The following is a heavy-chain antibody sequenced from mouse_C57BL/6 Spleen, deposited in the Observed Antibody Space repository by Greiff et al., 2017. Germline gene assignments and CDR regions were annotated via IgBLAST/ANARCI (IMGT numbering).Heavy chain of an antibody. CDR1: GFNIKDYY. D-gene: IGHD1-1*01. CDR3: TSYCYGRISFDC. V-gene: IGHV14-1*01. J-gene: IGHJ2*01. CDR2: IDPEDGDT. Sequence: VQLQQSGAELVRPGASVKLSCTASGFNIKDYYMHWVKQRPEQGLEWIGSIDPEDGDTEYAPRFQGQATMTADTTSNTAYLQLSSLTSEDTAVYCWTSYCYGRISFDCWGQGTTLTV.